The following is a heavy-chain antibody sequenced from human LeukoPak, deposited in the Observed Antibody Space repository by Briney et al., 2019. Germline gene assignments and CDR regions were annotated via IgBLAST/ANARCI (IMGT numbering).Heavy chain of an antibody. J-gene: IGHJ6*02. D-gene: IGHD3-10*01. CDR2: ISYDGSNK. V-gene: IGHV3-30*18. Sequence: GGSLRLSCAASGFTFSSYGMHWVRQAPGKGLEWVAVISYDGSNKYYADSVKGRFTISRDNSKNTLYLQMNSLRAEDTAVYYCAKGTYGRRYYYYGMDVWGQGTTVTVSS. CDR1: GFTFSSYG. CDR3: AKGTYGRRYYYYGMDV.